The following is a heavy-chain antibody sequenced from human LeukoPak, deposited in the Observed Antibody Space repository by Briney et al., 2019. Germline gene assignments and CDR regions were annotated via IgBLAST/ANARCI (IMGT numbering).Heavy chain of an antibody. CDR2: IKSGSTII. Sequence: TGGSLTLSCAASRFSLSDYYVNWLRQVPGKGLEWVSYIKSGSTIIFYADSVKGRFSVSRDNANNSVHLQMTNLRDDDTAVYYCARVHNTVHWGQGVQVTVSS. CDR1: RFSLSDYY. J-gene: IGHJ4*02. V-gene: IGHV3-11*04. D-gene: IGHD4-11*01. CDR3: ARVHNTVH.